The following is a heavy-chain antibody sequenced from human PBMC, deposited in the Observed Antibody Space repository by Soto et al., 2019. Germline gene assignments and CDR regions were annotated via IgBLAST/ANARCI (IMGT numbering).Heavy chain of an antibody. CDR1: GFTFSSYA. Sequence: AGGSLRLSCAASGFTFSSYAVSWVRQAPGKGPEWISSISGSGSTIYYADSVKGRFTISRDNSKNTLYLQMSSLRAEDTAVYYCAKVFHYYDSSGYYYFDYWGQGTLVTVSS. J-gene: IGHJ4*02. V-gene: IGHV3-23*01. CDR2: ISGSGSTI. CDR3: AKVFHYYDSSGYYYFDY. D-gene: IGHD3-22*01.